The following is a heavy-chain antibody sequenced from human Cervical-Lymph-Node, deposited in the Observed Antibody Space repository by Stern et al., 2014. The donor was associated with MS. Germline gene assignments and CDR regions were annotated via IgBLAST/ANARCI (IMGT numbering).Heavy chain of an antibody. V-gene: IGHV1-69*01. CDR2: IIHIFGTV. CDR1: GGTLSNYA. Sequence: VQLVESGAEVKKPGSSVKVSCKASGGTLSNYAISWVRQAPGQGLEWMGGIIHIFGTVNYAQKFQGRVTITADESTSTAYMEMSSRRSEDTAVYYCARGPRSQSGGSSWFDPWGQGTLVTVSS. CDR3: ARGPRSQSGGSSWFDP. D-gene: IGHD1-26*01. J-gene: IGHJ5*02.